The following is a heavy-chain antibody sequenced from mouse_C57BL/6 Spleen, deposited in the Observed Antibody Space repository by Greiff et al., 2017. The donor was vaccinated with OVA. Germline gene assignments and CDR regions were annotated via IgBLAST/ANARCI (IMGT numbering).Heavy chain of an antibody. CDR3: AGATYYYAMDY. CDR2: IYPGSGNT. V-gene: IGHV1-76*01. Sequence: QVQLQQSGAELVRPGASVKLSCKASGYTFTDYYINWVKQRPGQGLEWIARIYPGSGNTYYNEKFKGKATLTAEKSSSTAYMQLSSLTSEDSAVYFCAGATYYYAMDYWGRGTSVTVSS. CDR1: GYTFTDYY. D-gene: IGHD3-1*01. J-gene: IGHJ4*01.